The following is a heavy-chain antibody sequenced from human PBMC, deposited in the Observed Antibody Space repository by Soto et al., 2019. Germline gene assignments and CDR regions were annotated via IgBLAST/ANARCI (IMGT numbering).Heavy chain of an antibody. J-gene: IGHJ3*02. D-gene: IGHD1-1*01. CDR3: ARDLQLEQDI. CDR2: ISYDGSNK. CDR1: GFTFSSYA. Sequence: QVQLVESGGGVVQPGRSLRLSCAASGFTFSSYAMHWVRQAPGKGLEGVAVISYDGSNKYYADSVKGRFTISRDNSKNTLYLQMNSLRAEDTAVYYCARDLQLEQDIWGQGTMVTVSS. V-gene: IGHV3-30-3*01.